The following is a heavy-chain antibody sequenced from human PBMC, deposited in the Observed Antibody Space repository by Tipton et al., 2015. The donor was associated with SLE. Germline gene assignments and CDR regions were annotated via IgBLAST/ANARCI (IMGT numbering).Heavy chain of an antibody. CDR3: ARALQNYFDY. CDR2: INHSGTT. CDR1: GGSFSGNY. V-gene: IGHV4-34*01. Sequence: TLRLSCAVYGGSFSGNYWSWIRQPPGKGLEWIGEINHSGTTNYNPSLKSRVTISVDTSKDQFSLKLSSVTAADTAVHYCARALQNYFDYWGQGTLVTVSS. J-gene: IGHJ4*02.